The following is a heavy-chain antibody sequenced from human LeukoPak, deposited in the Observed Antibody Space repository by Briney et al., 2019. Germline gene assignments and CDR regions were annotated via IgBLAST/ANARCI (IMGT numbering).Heavy chain of an antibody. J-gene: IGHJ3*02. D-gene: IGHD3-10*01. CDR1: GGSISSYY. CDR3: ARTDMVRGAFDI. V-gene: IGHV4-59*01. CDR2: IYYSGST. Sequence: SETLSLTCTVSGGSISSYYWSWIRQPPGKGLEWIGYIYYSGSTNYNPSLKSRVTISVDTSKNQFSLKLSSVTAADTAVYYCARTDMVRGAFDIWGQGTMVTVSS.